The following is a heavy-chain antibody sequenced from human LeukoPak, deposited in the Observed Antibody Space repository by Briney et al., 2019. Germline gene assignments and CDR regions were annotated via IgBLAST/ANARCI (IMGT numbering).Heavy chain of an antibody. D-gene: IGHD2-15*01. J-gene: IGHJ5*02. CDR3: ARVEGYGPNWFDL. Sequence: AAVKDSCMASGYTHTCYGISCVRQTPGQGRAWVGWICAYNGNTNYAQKLRGRVTMTTDTSTSTAYMELGNLRSDDTAGDYCARVEGYGPNWFDLWGQGTLVTVSS. CDR1: GYTHTCYG. CDR2: ICAYNGNT. V-gene: IGHV1-18*04.